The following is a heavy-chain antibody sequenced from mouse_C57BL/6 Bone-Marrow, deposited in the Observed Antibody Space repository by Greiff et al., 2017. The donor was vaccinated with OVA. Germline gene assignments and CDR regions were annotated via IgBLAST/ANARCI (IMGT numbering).Heavy chain of an antibody. CDR2: INPSSGYT. V-gene: IGHV1-7*01. CDR3: ARTLLCLRGGAY. J-gene: IGHJ3*01. Sequence: QVQLQQSGAELAKPGASVKLSCKASGYTFTSYWMPWVKQRPGQGLEWIGYINPSSGYTKYNQKFKDKATLTSDKSSSTAYMHLSSLTYDDSAVYYCARTLLCLRGGAYWGQGTLVTVSA. D-gene: IGHD1-1*02. CDR1: GYTFTSYW.